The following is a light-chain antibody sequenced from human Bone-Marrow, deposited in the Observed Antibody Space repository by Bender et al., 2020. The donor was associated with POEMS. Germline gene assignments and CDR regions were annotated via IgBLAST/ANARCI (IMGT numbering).Light chain of an antibody. J-gene: IGLJ3*02. Sequence: QSLLTQPLSASGTPGQRVTISCSGSNSNIVTNAVNWYQQFPGTAPKLLIYSDNQRPSGVHDRFYAFKSGTSASLAISGLQAGDGAEYYCAAWEAGLSGGVFGGGTKLTV. V-gene: IGLV1-44*01. CDR2: SDN. CDR3: AAWEAGLSGGV. CDR1: NSNIVTNA.